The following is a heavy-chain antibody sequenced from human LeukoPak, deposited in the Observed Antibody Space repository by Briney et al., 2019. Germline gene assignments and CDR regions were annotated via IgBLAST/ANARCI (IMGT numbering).Heavy chain of an antibody. CDR3: ARTLQSFYGLGSWGAFDI. V-gene: IGHV4-59*01. CDR2: ISYSGST. D-gene: IGHD3-10*01. J-gene: IGHJ3*02. Sequence: PSETLSLTCTVSGDSISSYYWSWMRQPPGKGLEWIGYISYSGSTNYTPSLKSRVTISVDTSRNQFSLKLTSVTAADTAVYHCARTLQSFYGLGSWGAFDIWGQGTMVSVSS. CDR1: GDSISSYY.